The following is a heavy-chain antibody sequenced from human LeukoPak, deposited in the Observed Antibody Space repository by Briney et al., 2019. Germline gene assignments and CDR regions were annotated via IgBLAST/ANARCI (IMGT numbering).Heavy chain of an antibody. Sequence: GGSLRLSCAASGFTFSSYWMSSVRQAPGKVLERVANIKQDGSEKYYVDSVKGRFTISRDNAKNSLYLQMNSLRAEDTAVYYCARQDNDYGDYYFDYWGQGTLVTVSS. J-gene: IGHJ4*02. CDR2: IKQDGSEK. CDR3: ARQDNDYGDYYFDY. V-gene: IGHV3-7*01. CDR1: GFTFSSYW. D-gene: IGHD4-17*01.